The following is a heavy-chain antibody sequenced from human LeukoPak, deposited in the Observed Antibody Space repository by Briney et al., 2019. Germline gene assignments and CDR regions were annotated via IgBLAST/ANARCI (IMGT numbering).Heavy chain of an antibody. V-gene: IGHV1-69*11. CDR1: GGTFSSYA. Sequence: SVKVSCKASGGTFSSYAISWVRQAPGQGLEWMGRIIPILGTANSAQKVQGRGTITIDESTSTAYMELSSLRSEDTAVYYCAGQPYYYDSSGYYPKSEKYYFDYWGQGTLVTVSS. CDR3: AGQPYYYDSSGYYPKSEKYYFDY. CDR2: IIPILGTA. D-gene: IGHD3-22*01. J-gene: IGHJ4*02.